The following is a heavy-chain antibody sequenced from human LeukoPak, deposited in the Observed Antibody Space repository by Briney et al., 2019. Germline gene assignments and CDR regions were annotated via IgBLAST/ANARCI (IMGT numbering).Heavy chain of an antibody. CDR3: VRDQFFSFDY. CDR2: IYSGGST. V-gene: IGHV3-53*01. J-gene: IGHJ4*02. Sequence: GGSLRLSCAASGFTVSSNYMSWVRQAPGKGLEWVSVIYSGGSTYYADSVRGRFTISRDNSKNTPYLQMNSLRAEDTAVYYCVRDQFFSFDYWGQGTLVTVSS. CDR1: GFTVSSNY. D-gene: IGHD3-3*01.